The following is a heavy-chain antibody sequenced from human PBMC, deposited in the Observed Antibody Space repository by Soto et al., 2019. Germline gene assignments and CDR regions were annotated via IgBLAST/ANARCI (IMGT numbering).Heavy chain of an antibody. CDR3: ARVSEAVAATHCDY. CDR1: GYTFTSYG. J-gene: IGHJ4*02. D-gene: IGHD2-15*01. V-gene: IGHV1-18*01. CDR2: ISAYNGNT. Sequence: ASVKVSCKASGYTFTSYGISWVRQAPGQGLEWMGWISAYNGNTNYAQKLQGRVTMTTDTSTSTAYMELRSLRSDDTAVYYCARVSEAVAATHCDYWGQGTLVTVSS.